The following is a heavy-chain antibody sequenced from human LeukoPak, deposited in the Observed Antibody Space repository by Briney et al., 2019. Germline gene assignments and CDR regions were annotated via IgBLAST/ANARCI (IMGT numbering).Heavy chain of an antibody. J-gene: IGHJ4*02. CDR3: TRDEGDDYFDN. V-gene: IGHV3-15*04. Sequence: GGSLGLSCAASGFPFSDAWMSWVRQAPGKGLEWVGRIEGKTDGGTTEYAAPVKGRFTISRDDSKNTLYLQMNSLKTEDTAVYYCTRDEGDDYFDNWGQGTLVTVSS. CDR1: GFPFSDAW. CDR2: IEGKTDGGTT. D-gene: IGHD3-16*01.